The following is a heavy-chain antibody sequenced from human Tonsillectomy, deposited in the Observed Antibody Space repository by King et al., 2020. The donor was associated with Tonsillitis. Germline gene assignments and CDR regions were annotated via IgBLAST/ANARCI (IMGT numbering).Heavy chain of an antibody. CDR3: ARGYRGDY. CDR2: IYPSDSDT. J-gene: IGHJ4*02. V-gene: IGHV5-51*01. CDR1: GYSFSNYW. D-gene: IGHD2-15*01. Sequence: VQLVESGAEVKKPGESLRISYKGSGYSFSNYWIAWVRQMPGKGLEWMGSIYPSDSDTRYRPAFQGQVTSSADRSISTAYLQWSSLKASDTAMYYCARGYRGDYWGQGALVTVSS.